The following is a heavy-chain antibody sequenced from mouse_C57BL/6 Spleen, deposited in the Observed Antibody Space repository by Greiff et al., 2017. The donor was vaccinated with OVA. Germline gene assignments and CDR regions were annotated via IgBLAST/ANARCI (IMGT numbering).Heavy chain of an antibody. CDR1: GYSITSGYD. CDR3: ARRGKYYGSFDY. CDR2: ISYSGST. J-gene: IGHJ2*01. V-gene: IGHV3-1*01. Sequence: EVQLQESGPGMVKPSQSLSLTCTVTGYSITSGYDWHWIRHFPGNKLEWMGYISYSGSTNYNPSLKSRISITHDTSKNPFFLKLNSVTTEDTATYYCARRGKYYGSFDYWGQGTTLTVSS. D-gene: IGHD1-1*01.